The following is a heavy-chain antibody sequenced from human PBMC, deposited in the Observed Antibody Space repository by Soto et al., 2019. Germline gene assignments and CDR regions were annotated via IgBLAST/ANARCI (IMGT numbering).Heavy chain of an antibody. CDR1: GYIFVNYG. V-gene: IGHV1-18*01. Sequence: QVQLVQSGDEVRKPGSSVKVSCKASGYIFVNYGIAWVRQAPGQGLEWMGWISPYSGNTHYASKVQGRLTMTTDTFTSTAYMGLGVLTTSDPGVYFRAMVDNFGTPPPQGVRGQRTPGTLSS. CDR3: AMVDNFGTPPPQGV. J-gene: IGHJ6*01. D-gene: IGHD5-12*01. CDR2: ISPYSGNT.